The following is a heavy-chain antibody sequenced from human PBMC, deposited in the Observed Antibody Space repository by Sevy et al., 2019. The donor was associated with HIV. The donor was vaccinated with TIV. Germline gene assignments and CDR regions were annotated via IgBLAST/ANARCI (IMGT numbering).Heavy chain of an antibody. V-gene: IGHV3-30-3*01. J-gene: IGHJ4*02. D-gene: IGHD3-3*01. CDR3: ARDPGLRFLEWSFDY. CDR1: GFTFSSYA. CDR2: ISYDGSNK. Sequence: GGSLRLSCAASGFTFSSYAMHWVRQAPGKGLEWVAVISYDGSNKYYADSVKGRLTISRDNSKNTLYLQMNSLRAEDTAVYYCARDPGLRFLEWSFDYWGQGTLVTVSS.